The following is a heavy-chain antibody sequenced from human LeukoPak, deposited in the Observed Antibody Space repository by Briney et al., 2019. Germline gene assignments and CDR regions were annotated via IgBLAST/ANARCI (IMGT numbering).Heavy chain of an antibody. J-gene: IGHJ6*04. CDR3: AELGITMIGGV. V-gene: IGHV3-48*03. Sequence: GGSLRLSCAASGFSFSSYEMNWVRQAPGKGLEWVSYISSSGSTIYYADSVKGRFTISRDNAKNSLYLQMNSLRAEDTAGYYCAELGITMIGGVWGKGTTVTISS. D-gene: IGHD3-10*02. CDR1: GFSFSSYE. CDR2: ISSSGSTI.